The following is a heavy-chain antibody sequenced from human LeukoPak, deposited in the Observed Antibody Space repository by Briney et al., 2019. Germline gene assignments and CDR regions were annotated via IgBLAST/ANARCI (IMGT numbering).Heavy chain of an antibody. V-gene: IGHV1-8*01. CDR3: ARGPTLGLDI. CDR1: GYTFTSYD. Sequence: GASVKVSCKASGYTFTSYDINWVRQATGQGLEWMGWMNPNSGDTTLLQRFQGRVTMTRDTSIITAYMELSSLTSDDTGMYYCARGPTLGLDIWGQGTMVTVSS. CDR2: MNPNSGDT. J-gene: IGHJ3*02.